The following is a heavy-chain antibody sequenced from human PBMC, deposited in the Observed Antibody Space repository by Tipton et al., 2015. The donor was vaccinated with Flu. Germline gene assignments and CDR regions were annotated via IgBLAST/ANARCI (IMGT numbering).Heavy chain of an antibody. CDR2: ISSSGSTI. V-gene: IGHV3-48*03. Sequence: VQLVQSGGGLVQPGGSLRPSCAASGFTFSSYEMNWVRKAPGKGLEWVSYISSSGSTIYYADSVKGRFTISRDNAKNSLYLQMNSLRAEDTAVYYCASVGGPLIQLIGARFVYWGQGTLVTVSS. J-gene: IGHJ4*02. CDR1: GFTFSSYE. CDR3: ASVGGPLIQLIGARFVY. D-gene: IGHD5-18*01.